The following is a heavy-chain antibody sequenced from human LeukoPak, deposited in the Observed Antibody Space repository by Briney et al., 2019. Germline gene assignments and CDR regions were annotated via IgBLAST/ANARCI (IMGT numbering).Heavy chain of an antibody. Sequence: SETLSLTCTVSGGSISSGSYYWSWIRQPAGKGLEWIGRIYTSGSTNYNPSLKSRVTISVDTSKNQFSLKLSSVTAADTAVYYCARARQRYSGYDLEDWGQGTLVTVSS. CDR3: ARARQRYSGYDLED. J-gene: IGHJ4*02. V-gene: IGHV4-61*02. CDR1: GGSISSGSYY. D-gene: IGHD5-12*01. CDR2: IYTSGST.